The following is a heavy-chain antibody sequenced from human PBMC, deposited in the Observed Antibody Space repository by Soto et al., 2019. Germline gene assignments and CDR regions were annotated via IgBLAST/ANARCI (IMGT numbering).Heavy chain of an antibody. V-gene: IGHV1-18*01. D-gene: IGHD2-21*01. CDR2: ISGYNGNT. CDR1: GYTFNTYA. J-gene: IGHJ4*01. Sequence: QVQLVQSGAEVKKPGASVKVSCKASGYTFNTYAITWVRQAPGQGLEWMGWISGYNGNTNYAQTLQGRGTMTTDTSTSTAYLELRSLRSDDTAVYYCARTVEYDSIPYYYADFWGQGTLVTVSS. CDR3: ARTVEYDSIPYYYADF.